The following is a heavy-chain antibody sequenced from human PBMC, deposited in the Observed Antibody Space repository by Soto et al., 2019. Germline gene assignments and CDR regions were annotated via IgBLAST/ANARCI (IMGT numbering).Heavy chain of an antibody. Sequence: QVQLKQSGPGLVRPSGTLSLTCRVSGTSISSSYWWAWVRQSPGKGLEWIGEIYHNGITKYNPSLKSRVGLAIDKSNYQVSLKLTSVTAADTAVYYCATVPPRIVVVLAEFPTWGQGTLVTVSS. CDR2: IYHNGIT. CDR3: ATVPPRIVVVLAEFPT. V-gene: IGHV4-4*02. D-gene: IGHD2-21*01. CDR1: GTSISSSYW. J-gene: IGHJ4*02.